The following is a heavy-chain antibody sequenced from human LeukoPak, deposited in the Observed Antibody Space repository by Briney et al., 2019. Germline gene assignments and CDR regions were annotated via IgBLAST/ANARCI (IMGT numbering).Heavy chain of an antibody. CDR1: GYTFTSYG. CDR3: ARSLVVVAATGGTFDY. D-gene: IGHD2-15*01. CDR2: ISAYNGNT. J-gene: IGHJ4*02. Sequence: ASVKVSCKASGYTFTSYGISWVRQAPGQGLEWMGWISAYNGNTNYAQKLQGRVTMTTDTSTSTAYMELSSLRSEDTAVYYCARSLVVVAATGGTFDYWGQGTLVTVSS. V-gene: IGHV1-18*01.